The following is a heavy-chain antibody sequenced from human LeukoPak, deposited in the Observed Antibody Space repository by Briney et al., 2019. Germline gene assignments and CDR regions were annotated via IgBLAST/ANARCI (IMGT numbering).Heavy chain of an antibody. D-gene: IGHD2/OR15-2a*01. J-gene: IGHJ3*02. V-gene: IGHV4-39*01. Sequence: PSETLSLTCTVSGGSISSSSYYWGWIRQPPGKGLEWIGSIYYSGSTYYNPSLKSRVTISVDTSKNQFSLKLSSVTAADTARYYCANQEYDACDIWGQGTMVTVSS. CDR2: IYYSGST. CDR1: GGSISSSSYY. CDR3: ANQEYDACDI.